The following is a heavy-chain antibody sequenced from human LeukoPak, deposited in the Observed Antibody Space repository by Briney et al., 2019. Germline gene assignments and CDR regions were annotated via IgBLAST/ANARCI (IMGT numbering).Heavy chain of an antibody. Sequence: SETLSLTCSVPGGSISSSSYYWGWIRQPPGKGLGWIGSIYYTGSTYYNPSLKSRVTISVDTSKNQFSLKLSSVTAADTAVYYCARHRGYSYGGNFDYWGQGTLVTVSS. D-gene: IGHD5-18*01. CDR1: GGSISSSSYY. V-gene: IGHV4-39*01. CDR2: IYYTGST. J-gene: IGHJ4*02. CDR3: ARHRGYSYGGNFDY.